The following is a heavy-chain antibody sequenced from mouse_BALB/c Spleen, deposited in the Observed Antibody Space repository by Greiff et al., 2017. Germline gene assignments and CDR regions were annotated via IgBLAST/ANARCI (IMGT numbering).Heavy chain of an antibody. V-gene: IGHV1-80*01. CDR3: ARYYYGPSYAMDY. J-gene: IGHJ4*01. CDR2: IYPGDGDT. CDR1: GYAFSSYW. D-gene: IGHD1-1*01. Sequence: VKLVESGAELVRPGSSVKISCKASGYAFSSYWMNWVKQRPGQGLEWIGQIYPGDGDTNYNGKFKGKATLTADKSSSTAYMQLSSLTSEDSAVYFCARYYYGPSYAMDYWGQGTSVTVSS.